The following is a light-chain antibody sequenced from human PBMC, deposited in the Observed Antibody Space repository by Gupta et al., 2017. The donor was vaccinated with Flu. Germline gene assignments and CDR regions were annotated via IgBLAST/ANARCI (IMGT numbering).Light chain of an antibody. CDR3: HQSDRSPHT. V-gene: IGKV1-12*01. Sequence: QKPGKAPKHLIYAASTLPSGVPSRFTGSRSETAFTLTISALQPADFAPYYCHQSDRSPHTFGEGTKVEI. CDR2: AAS. J-gene: IGKJ2*01.